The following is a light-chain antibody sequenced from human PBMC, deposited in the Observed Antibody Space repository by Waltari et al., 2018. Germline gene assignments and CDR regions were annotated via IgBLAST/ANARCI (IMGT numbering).Light chain of an antibody. CDR3: AAWDISLNNLL. Sequence: QSALTQPPSVSGAPRQRVSISCSGTSSNIGESAVTWYQQLPGKPPKLVICYDDLVPAGVSDRFSGSKSGSSASLAISGLQSEDEAVYFCAAWDISLNNLLFGGGTKLTVL. J-gene: IGLJ2*01. V-gene: IGLV1-36*01. CDR2: YDD. CDR1: SSNIGESA.